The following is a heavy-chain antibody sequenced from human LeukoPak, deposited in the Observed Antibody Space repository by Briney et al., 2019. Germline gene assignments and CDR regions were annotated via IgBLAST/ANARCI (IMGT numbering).Heavy chain of an antibody. D-gene: IGHD2-2*01. CDR1: GGSISSGGYY. V-gene: IGHV4-31*03. Sequence: SETLSLTCTVSGGSISSGGYYWSWIRQHPGTGLEWIGYIYYSGSTYYNPSLKSRVTISVDTSKNQFSLKLSSVTAADTAVHYCARGPLGYCSSTSCYDGYYYYGMDVWGQGTTVTVSS. CDR3: ARGPLGYCSSTSCYDGYYYYGMDV. J-gene: IGHJ6*02. CDR2: IYYSGST.